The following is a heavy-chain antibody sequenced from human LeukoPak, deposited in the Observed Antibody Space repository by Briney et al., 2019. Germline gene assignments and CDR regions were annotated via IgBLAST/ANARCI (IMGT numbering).Heavy chain of an antibody. CDR2: IYHSGGT. D-gene: IGHD4-11*01. Sequence: SETLSLTCAVYGGSFYGGSFSGYYWSWIRQPPGKGLEWIGYIYHSGGTYYNPSLKSRVTISVDRSSNQFSLKLTSVTAADTAVYYCARTVTTTHFDYWGQGTLVTVSS. V-gene: IGHV4-30-2*01. CDR3: ARTVTTTHFDY. J-gene: IGHJ4*02. CDR1: GGSFYGGSFSGYY.